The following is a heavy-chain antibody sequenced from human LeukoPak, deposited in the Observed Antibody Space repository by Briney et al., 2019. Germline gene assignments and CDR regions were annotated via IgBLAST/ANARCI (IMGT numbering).Heavy chain of an antibody. CDR2: MNPNSGNT. J-gene: IGHJ6*03. V-gene: IGHV1-8*01. CDR1: GYTFTSYD. CDR3: AIRYGSGEKYYYYYYMDV. Sequence: ASVKVSCKASGYTFTSYDINWVRQATGQGLEWMGGMNPNSGNTGYAQKFQGRVTMTRNTSISTAYMELSSLRSEDTAVYYCAIRYGSGEKYYYYYYMDVWGKGTTVTVSS. D-gene: IGHD3-10*01.